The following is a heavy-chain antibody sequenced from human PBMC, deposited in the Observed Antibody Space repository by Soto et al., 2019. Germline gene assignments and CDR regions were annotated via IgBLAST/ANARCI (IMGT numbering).Heavy chain of an antibody. CDR1: GYTFTSYD. D-gene: IGHD2-2*01. J-gene: IGHJ5*02. CDR2: MNPNSGNT. V-gene: IGHV1-8*01. Sequence: ASVKVSCKASGYTFTSYDINWVRQATGQGLEWMGWMNPNSGNTGYAQKFQGRVTMTRNTSISTAYMELSSLRSEDTAVYYCARGRYCSSTSCYLGWFDPWGQGTLVTVSS. CDR3: ARGRYCSSTSCYLGWFDP.